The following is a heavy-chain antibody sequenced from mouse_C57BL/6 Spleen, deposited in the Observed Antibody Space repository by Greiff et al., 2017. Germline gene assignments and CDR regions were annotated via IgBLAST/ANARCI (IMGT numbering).Heavy chain of an antibody. CDR3: ARASGSSPWSGS. CDR1: GSGFRSSS. D-gene: IGHD1-1*01. J-gene: IGHJ3*02. V-gene: IGHV1-82*01. CDR2: IYPGDGDT. Sequence: QVQLQPSGPELVKPGASVKISCRASGSGFRSSSLNWVRQSPEKGREWIGRIYPGDGDTNDNGKFKGKGTLTANKSSSTAYMQLISLTSEDSAVSFSARASGSSPWSGSWGQVPLDTVSA.